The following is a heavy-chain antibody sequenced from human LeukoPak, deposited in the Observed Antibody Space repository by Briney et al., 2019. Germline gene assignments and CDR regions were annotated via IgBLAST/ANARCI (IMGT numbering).Heavy chain of an antibody. J-gene: IGHJ4*02. D-gene: IGHD3-10*01. Sequence: KPSETLSLTCTVSGGSLSSDYWSWIRQPPGKGLEWIGYIYYTGSVNLNPSLKSRVAISVDTSKNQFFLKLNSVTAADTAVYYCARDQDYYGSGSYGPDHWGQGTQVTVSS. CDR1: GGSLSSDY. V-gene: IGHV4-59*01. CDR2: IYYTGSV. CDR3: ARDQDYYGSGSYGPDH.